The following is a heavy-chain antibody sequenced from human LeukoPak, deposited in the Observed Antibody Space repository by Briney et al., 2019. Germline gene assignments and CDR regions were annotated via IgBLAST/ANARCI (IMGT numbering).Heavy chain of an antibody. J-gene: IGHJ3*02. CDR3: ARDLSYYDSSGYANAFDI. Sequence: GASVKVSCKASGYTFTGYYMHWVRQAPGQGLEWMGWINTNTGNPTYAQGFTGRFVFSLDTSVSTAYLQISSLKAEDTAVYYCARDLSYYDSSGYANAFDIWGQGTMVTVSS. D-gene: IGHD3-22*01. CDR2: INTNTGNP. V-gene: IGHV7-4-1*02. CDR1: GYTFTGYY.